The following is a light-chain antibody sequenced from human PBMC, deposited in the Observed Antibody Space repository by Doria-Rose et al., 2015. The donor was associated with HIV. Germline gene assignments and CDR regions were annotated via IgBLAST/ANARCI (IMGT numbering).Light chain of an antibody. CDR3: HQYGTSWT. V-gene: IGKV3-20*01. CDR1: QSFSSTY. J-gene: IGKJ1*01. CDR2: DGS. Sequence: TQSPGTLSLSPGERATLSCRASQSFSSTYLAWYQQKPGQAPSLFIYDGSTSATGIPDRFSASESGTDFTLTINRLEPEDFALYYCHQYGTSWTFGQGTKFQI.